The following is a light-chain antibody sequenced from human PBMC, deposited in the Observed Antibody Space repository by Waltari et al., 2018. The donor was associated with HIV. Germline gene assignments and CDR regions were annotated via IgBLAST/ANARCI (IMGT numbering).Light chain of an antibody. CDR1: SSDVGGYDY. Sequence: QSALTQPRSVSGSPGPSVTISCSGTSSDVGGYDYVSWYQQHPGKAPKLMIYDVTKRRSWVPDRFSGSKSANTASLTISGLQTEDEADYFCCSYAGSYTLVFGGGTKLTVL. CDR2: DVT. V-gene: IGLV2-11*01. J-gene: IGLJ3*02. CDR3: CSYAGSYTLV.